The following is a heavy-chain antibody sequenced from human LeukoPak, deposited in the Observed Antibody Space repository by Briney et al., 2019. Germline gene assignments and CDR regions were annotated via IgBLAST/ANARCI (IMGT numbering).Heavy chain of an antibody. V-gene: IGHV4-61*02. CDR3: ARELLGYCSGGNCYSVNWFDP. CDR2: IYARGFT. CDR1: GGSISSGSYY. Sequence: SETLSLTCTVSGGSISSGSYYWSWIRQPAGKGLEWFGRIYARGFTNYNPSLKSRVTISVDTSKNQFSLKLSSVTAADTAVYYCARELLGYCSGGNCYSVNWFDPWGQGTLVTVSS. J-gene: IGHJ5*02. D-gene: IGHD2-15*01.